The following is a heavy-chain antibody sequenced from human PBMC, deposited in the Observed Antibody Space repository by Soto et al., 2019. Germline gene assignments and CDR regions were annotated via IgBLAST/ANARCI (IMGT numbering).Heavy chain of an antibody. CDR2: ISSSSTYI. Sequence: EVQLVESGGGLVKPGGSLRLSCAASGITFSTYTMNWVRQAPGKGLEWVSFISSSSTYIYYGDSVRGRFTISRDNAKKSVYLQMNSLRVEDTAIYYCARTWIRFGPNDYWGQGAPVTVSS. CDR1: GITFSTYT. CDR3: ARTWIRFGPNDY. D-gene: IGHD3-16*01. J-gene: IGHJ4*02. V-gene: IGHV3-21*02.